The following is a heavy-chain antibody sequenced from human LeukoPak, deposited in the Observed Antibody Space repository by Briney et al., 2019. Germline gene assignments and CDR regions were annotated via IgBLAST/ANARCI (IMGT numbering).Heavy chain of an antibody. Sequence: ASVKVSCKASGYTFTGYYMHWVRQAPGQGLEWMGWINPNSGATSYAQKFQGRVTMTRDTSISTASMELSRLRAEDTAVYYCARDVIVATVPEYLGQGTLVTVSS. V-gene: IGHV1-2*02. J-gene: IGHJ4*02. CDR3: ARDVIVATVPEY. D-gene: IGHD5-12*01. CDR1: GYTFTGYY. CDR2: INPNSGAT.